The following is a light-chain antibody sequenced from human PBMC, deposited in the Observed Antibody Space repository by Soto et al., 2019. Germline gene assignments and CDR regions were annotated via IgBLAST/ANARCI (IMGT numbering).Light chain of an antibody. V-gene: IGLV2-14*01. CDR2: EVS. CDR1: SSDVGGYNY. Sequence: QSALTQPASVSGSPGQSITISCTGTSSDVGGYNYVSWYQQHPGKAPKLMIYEVSNRPSGVSNRFSGSKSGNTASLTISGLQAEDEADYYCCSYAGRYIYVFGTGNKVTLL. CDR3: CSYAGRYIYV. J-gene: IGLJ1*01.